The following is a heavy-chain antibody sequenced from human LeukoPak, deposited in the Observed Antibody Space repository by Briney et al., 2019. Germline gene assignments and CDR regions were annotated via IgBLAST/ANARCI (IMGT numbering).Heavy chain of an antibody. J-gene: IGHJ4*02. CDR3: ARDCSGGSCYDY. V-gene: IGHV1-69*04. CDR2: IIPILGIA. CDR1: GGTFSSYT. Sequence: SVKVSCKASGGTFSSYTISWVRRAPGQGLEWMGRIIPILGIANYAQKFQGRVTITADKSTSTAYMELSSLRSEDTAVYYCARDCSGGSCYDYWGQGTLVTVSS. D-gene: IGHD2-15*01.